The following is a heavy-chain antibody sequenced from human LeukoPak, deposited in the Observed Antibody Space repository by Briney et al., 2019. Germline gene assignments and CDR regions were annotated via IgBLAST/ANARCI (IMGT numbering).Heavy chain of an antibody. J-gene: IGHJ4*02. V-gene: IGHV3-48*03. D-gene: IGHD2-2*01. Sequence: GGSLRLSCAASGFTFCSYEMNWVRQAPGKGLEWVSYISSSGSTIYYAHSVKGRFTISRDNAKNSLYLQMNSLRAEDTAVYYCARDRGYCSSTSCLYFDYWGQGTLVTVSS. CDR1: GFTFCSYE. CDR2: ISSSGSTI. CDR3: ARDRGYCSSTSCLYFDY.